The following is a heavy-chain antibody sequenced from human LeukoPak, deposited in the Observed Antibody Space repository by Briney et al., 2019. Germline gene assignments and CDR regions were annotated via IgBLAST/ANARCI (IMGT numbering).Heavy chain of an antibody. CDR3: ARVGRSDYVWGSYPGTYYMDV. J-gene: IGHJ6*03. CDR1: GGSISSSSYY. Sequence: SETLSLTCTVSGGSISSSSYYWGWIRQPPGKGLEWIGSIYYSGSTYYNPSLKSRVTISVDTSKNQFSLKLSPVTAADTAVYYCARVGRSDYVWGSYPGTYYMDVWGKGTTVTISS. D-gene: IGHD3-16*02. CDR2: IYYSGST. V-gene: IGHV4-39*07.